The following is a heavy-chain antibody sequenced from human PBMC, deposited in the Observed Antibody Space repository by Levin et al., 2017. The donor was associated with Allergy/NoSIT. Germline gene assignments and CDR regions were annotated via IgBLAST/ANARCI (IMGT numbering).Heavy chain of an antibody. D-gene: IGHD4-17*01. CDR1: GFSVSSKD. CDR3: ATLRNRGMDV. Sequence: GGSLRLSCAASGFSVSSKDMSWVRQAPGKGLEWVSVIYSGGSTYYAESVKGRFTISRDNSKNTLYLQMGSLRADDTAVYYCATLRNRGMDVWGQGTTVTVSS. J-gene: IGHJ6*02. CDR2: IYSGGST. V-gene: IGHV3-66*01.